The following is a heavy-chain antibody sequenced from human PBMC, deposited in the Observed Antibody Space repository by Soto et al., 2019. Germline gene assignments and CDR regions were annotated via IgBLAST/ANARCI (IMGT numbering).Heavy chain of an antibody. CDR3: ARRGSGSYYDY. V-gene: IGHV3-23*01. J-gene: IGHJ4*02. Sequence: EMQLLESGGGLVQPGGSLRLSCAASGFTFSSYAMRWVRQAPGKGLEWVSAISGSGGSMYYADSVKGRFTISRDNSKNTLYLQMNSLRAEDTAVYYCARRGSGSYYDYWGQGTLVTVSS. CDR1: GFTFSSYA. CDR2: ISGSGGSM. D-gene: IGHD1-26*01.